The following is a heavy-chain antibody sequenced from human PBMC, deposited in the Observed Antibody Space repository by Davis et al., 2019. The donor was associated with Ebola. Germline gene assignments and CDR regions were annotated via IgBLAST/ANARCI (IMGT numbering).Heavy chain of an antibody. D-gene: IGHD4-17*01. J-gene: IGHJ6*02. CDR3: ARDRRLDGDYFYGMDV. V-gene: IGHV3-74*01. Sequence: GESLKISCAASGFTFSSYWMHWVRQAPGKGLVWVSRINSDGSSTSYADSVKGRFTISRDNAKNTLYLQMNSLRAEDTAVYYCARDRRLDGDYFYGMDVWGQGTTVTVSS. CDR2: INSDGSST. CDR1: GFTFSSYW.